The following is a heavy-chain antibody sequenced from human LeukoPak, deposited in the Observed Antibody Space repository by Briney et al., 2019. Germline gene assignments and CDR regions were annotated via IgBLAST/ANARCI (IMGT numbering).Heavy chain of an antibody. Sequence: PGGSLRLSCTASGFTVNSDYMSWVRQAPGKGLEWVSVIYGGGNTHYTDSVKGRFTISRDNSKNTLYLQMNSLRDEDTAVYYCARDSRGSGRGLAYFFDYWGQGTLVTVSS. CDR3: ARDSRGSGRGLAYFFDY. CDR1: GFTVNSDY. CDR2: IYGGGNT. V-gene: IGHV3-66*01. J-gene: IGHJ4*02. D-gene: IGHD3-10*01.